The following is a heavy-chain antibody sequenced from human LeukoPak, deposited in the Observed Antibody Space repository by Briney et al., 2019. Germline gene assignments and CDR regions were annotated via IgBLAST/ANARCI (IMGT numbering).Heavy chain of an antibody. CDR2: ISGGTGGT. D-gene: IGHD4/OR15-4a*01. Sequence: GGSLRLSCAASGFTFSTYGMSWVRQAPGKGLEWVSAISGGTGGTYYADSVKGRFTISRDNSKNTLYLQMNSLRAEDTAVYYCARRAGAYSHPYDYWGQGTLVTVSS. CDR3: ARRAGAYSHPYDY. V-gene: IGHV3-23*01. J-gene: IGHJ4*02. CDR1: GFTFSTYG.